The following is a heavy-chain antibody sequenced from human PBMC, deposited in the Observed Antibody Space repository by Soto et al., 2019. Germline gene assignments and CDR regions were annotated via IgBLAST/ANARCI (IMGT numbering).Heavy chain of an antibody. D-gene: IGHD3-10*01. CDR2: ISSNGGST. CDR3: VKDLATMVRGRSYGMDV. Sequence: VASVKVSCSASGFTFSSYAMHWVRRAPGKGLEYVSAISSNGGSTYYADSVKGRFTISRDNSKNTLYLQMSSLRAEDTAVYYCVKDLATMVRGRSYGMDVWGQGTTVTAP. J-gene: IGHJ6*02. CDR1: GFTFSSYA. V-gene: IGHV3-64D*06.